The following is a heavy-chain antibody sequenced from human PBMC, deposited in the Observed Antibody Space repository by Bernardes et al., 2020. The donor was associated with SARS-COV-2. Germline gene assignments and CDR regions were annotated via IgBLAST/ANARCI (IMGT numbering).Heavy chain of an antibody. J-gene: IGHJ2*01. CDR2: IYYSGST. CDR3: ARREWGDAWYFDL. CDR1: GGSISSYY. Sequence: SETLSLTCTVSGGSISSYYWSWIRQPPGKGLEWIGYIYYSGSTNYNPSLKSRVTISVDTSKNQFSLKLSSVTAADTAVYYCARREWGDAWYFDLWGRGTLVTVSS. D-gene: IGHD3-3*01. V-gene: IGHV4-59*08.